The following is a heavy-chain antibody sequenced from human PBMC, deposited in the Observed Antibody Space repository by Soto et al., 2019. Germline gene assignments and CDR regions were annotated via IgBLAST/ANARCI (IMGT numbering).Heavy chain of an antibody. V-gene: IGHV3-23*01. J-gene: IGHJ4*02. CDR3: ETINGYFEY. Sequence: GRSLRLSGADSRFRFSSYSMSWVRQTPGKGLEWVAAITGTGDRTYYAESVTGRFTITRDNCKKTHYIQMTSLRAEDTAMYYCETINGYFEYWGQGTPGTVSS. CDR2: ITGTGDRT. CDR1: RFRFSSYS. D-gene: IGHD2-21*01.